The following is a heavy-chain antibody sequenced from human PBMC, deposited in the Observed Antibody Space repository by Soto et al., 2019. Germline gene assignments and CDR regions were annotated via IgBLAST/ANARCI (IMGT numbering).Heavy chain of an antibody. CDR1: GFSLTTGKMG. D-gene: IGHD3-3*01. V-gene: IGHV2-26*01. CDR2: IFSDNER. Sequence: QVTLKESGPALVKPTETLTLTCTVSGFSLTTGKMGVSWIRQPPGKALEWLAHIFSDNERSYSTSLQGRLTISKDTSGRQVVLSMTNVDTVDTATSYCARMKVVSYRFYYAIAVWGQVTTVTVSS. CDR3: ARMKVVSYRFYYAIAV. J-gene: IGHJ6*02.